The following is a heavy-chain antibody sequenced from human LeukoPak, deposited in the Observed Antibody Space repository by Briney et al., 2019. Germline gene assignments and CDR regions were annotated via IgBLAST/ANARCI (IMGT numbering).Heavy chain of an antibody. Sequence: GGSLRLSCAASGFTFSAYGIHWVRQAPGKGLEWVAGNNQYNVESVKGRFTIPRDSSKNTVYLQMNSLAVEDTAVYYCARDPPRVRNSWGDGFDVWGQGTTVTVSS. J-gene: IGHJ6*02. V-gene: IGHV3-33*08. CDR3: ARDPPRVRNSWGDGFDV. CDR1: GFTFSAYG. D-gene: IGHD4-23*01. CDR2: NNQ.